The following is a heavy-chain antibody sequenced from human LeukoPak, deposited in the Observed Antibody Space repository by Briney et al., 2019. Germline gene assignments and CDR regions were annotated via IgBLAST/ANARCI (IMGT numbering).Heavy chain of an antibody. V-gene: IGHV4-34*01. J-gene: IGHJ3*02. D-gene: IGHD2-21*02. CDR2: INHSGST. Sequence: SETLSFTCAVYGGSFSGYYWSWIRQPPGKGLEWIGEINHSGSTNYNPSLKSRVTISVDTSKNQFSLKLSSVTAADTAVYYCAREMEIVVVTAMGAFDIWGQGTMVTVSS. CDR1: GGSFSGYY. CDR3: AREMEIVVVTAMGAFDI.